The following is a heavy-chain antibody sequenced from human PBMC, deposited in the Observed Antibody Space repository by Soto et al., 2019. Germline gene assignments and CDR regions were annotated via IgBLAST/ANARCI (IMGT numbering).Heavy chain of an antibody. D-gene: IGHD6-19*01. CDR1: GFTLSSYT. V-gene: IGHV3-30-3*01. CDR3: ARERSLAVAAPGH. J-gene: IGHJ4*02. CDR2: TSSDGSDK. Sequence: QVQLVESGGGVVQPGRSLRLSCAASGFTLSSYTMYWVRQAPDKGLECVATTSSDGSDKYYADSVKGRFTISRDNSKNTLFLQMNSLRAEDTAVYYCARERSLAVAAPGHWGQGALVTVST.